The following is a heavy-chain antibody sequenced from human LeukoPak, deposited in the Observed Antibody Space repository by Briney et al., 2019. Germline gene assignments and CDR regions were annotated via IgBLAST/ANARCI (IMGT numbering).Heavy chain of an antibody. CDR1: GFTFSSYW. CDR3: ARVRGSYSTFDY. D-gene: IGHD1-26*01. V-gene: IGHV3-74*01. CDR2: INSDGSSI. J-gene: IGHJ4*02. Sequence: PGGSLRLSCAASGFTFSSYWMHWVRQAPGKGLVWVSRINSDGSSISYADSVKGRFTISRDNAKNTLYLQMNSLRAEDTAVYYCARVRGSYSTFDYWGQGTLVTVSS.